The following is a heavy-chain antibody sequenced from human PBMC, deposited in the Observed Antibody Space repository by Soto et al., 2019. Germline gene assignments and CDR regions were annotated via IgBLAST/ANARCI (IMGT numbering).Heavy chain of an antibody. Sequence: TPGKGLEWIVTIYDSGSTQYNPSLKSRVTISVDTSKNHFSLTLSSVTAADTAVYYCARHVRSTAGIQHCRSATEFWGNGTTVTVSS. CDR3: ARHVRSTAGIQHCRSATEF. CDR2: IYDSGST. J-gene: IGHJ6*04. V-gene: IGHV4-39*01. D-gene: IGHD1-1*01.